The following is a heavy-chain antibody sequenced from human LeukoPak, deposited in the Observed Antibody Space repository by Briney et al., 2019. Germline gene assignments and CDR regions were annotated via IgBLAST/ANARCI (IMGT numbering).Heavy chain of an antibody. V-gene: IGHV3-23*01. Sequence: GGSLRLSCAASGFTFSSYALSWVRQAPGKGLEWVSAISGSSGSTYYTDSVKGRFTISRDNSKNTLYLQMNSLRAEDTAVYYCAKDRIPRYFDWLRELVFDYWGQGTLVTVSS. J-gene: IGHJ4*02. CDR3: AKDRIPRYFDWLRELVFDY. D-gene: IGHD3-9*01. CDR1: GFTFSSYA. CDR2: ISGSSGST.